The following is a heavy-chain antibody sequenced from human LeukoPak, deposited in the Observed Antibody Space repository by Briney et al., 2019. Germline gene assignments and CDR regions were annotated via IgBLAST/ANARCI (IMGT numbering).Heavy chain of an antibody. CDR1: GFTFRTYG. CDR3: ARVSDYSNYFDF. CDR2: IWYDGSTK. J-gene: IGHJ4*02. Sequence: GGSLRLSCAASGFTFRTYGMHWVRQAPGKGLEWVAIIWYDGSTKCYAESVKGRFTISRDNSKNMLYLQMNSLRAEDTAVHYCARVSDYSNYFDFWGQGTLVTVSS. V-gene: IGHV3-33*01. D-gene: IGHD4-11*01.